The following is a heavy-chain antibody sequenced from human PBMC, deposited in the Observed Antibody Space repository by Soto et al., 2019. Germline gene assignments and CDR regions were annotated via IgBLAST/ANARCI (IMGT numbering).Heavy chain of an antibody. D-gene: IGHD2-15*01. Sequence: QVQLVQSGAEVKKPGASVKVSCKASGYTFTGYYMHWVRQAPGQGLEWMGWINPNSGGTNYAQKFQGWVTMTRDTSISTAYMELSRLRSDDTAVYYCARVNCSGGSCGWFDPWGQGTLVTVS. CDR3: ARVNCSGGSCGWFDP. J-gene: IGHJ5*02. CDR2: INPNSGGT. CDR1: GYTFTGYY. V-gene: IGHV1-2*04.